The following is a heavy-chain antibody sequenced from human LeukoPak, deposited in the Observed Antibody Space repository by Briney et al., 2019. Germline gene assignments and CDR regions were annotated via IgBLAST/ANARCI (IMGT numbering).Heavy chain of an antibody. J-gene: IGHJ4*02. CDR2: ICPDSGYI. Sequence: GGSLRLSCAASGLSFSRRSLMWVRQAPGKGLEWVSSICPDSGYICYADAVKGRLIISRDNAENSLFLQMNSLGAEDTAVYYCAPFSAVTHYYFDYWGQGTLVTVSS. D-gene: IGHD6-13*01. V-gene: IGHV3-21*01. CDR1: GLSFSRRS. CDR3: APFSAVTHYYFDY.